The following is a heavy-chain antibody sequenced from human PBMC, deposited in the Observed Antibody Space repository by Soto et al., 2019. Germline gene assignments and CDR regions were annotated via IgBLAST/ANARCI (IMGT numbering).Heavy chain of an antibody. V-gene: IGHV4-31*03. CDR3: ARGGSTWYGDNWLDP. J-gene: IGHJ5*02. CDR2: TYYTGIT. CDR1: GGSITSGGYY. D-gene: IGHD6-13*01. Sequence: SETLSLTCKVSGGSITSGGYYWSWIRQHPVKGLEWIGYTYYTGITYYNPSLKGRVTISLDTYGIHFSLSLTSVTAADTAIYYCARGGSTWYGDNWLDPWGPGTLVTVSS.